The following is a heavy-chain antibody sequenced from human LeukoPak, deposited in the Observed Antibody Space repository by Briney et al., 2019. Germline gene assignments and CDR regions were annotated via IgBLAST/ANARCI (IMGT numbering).Heavy chain of an antibody. CDR2: IYYSGST. Sequence: PSETLSLICTVSGGSISSSSYYWGWIRQPPGKGLEWIGSIYYSGSTYYNPSLKSRVTISVDTSKNQFSLKLSSVTAADTAVYYCARYGDWTTVTYFDYWGQGTLVTVSS. CDR1: GGSISSSSYY. CDR3: ARYGDWTTVTYFDY. D-gene: IGHD4-17*01. V-gene: IGHV4-39*07. J-gene: IGHJ4*02.